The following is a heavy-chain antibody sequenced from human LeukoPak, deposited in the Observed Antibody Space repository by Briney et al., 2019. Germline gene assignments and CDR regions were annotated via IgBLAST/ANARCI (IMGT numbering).Heavy chain of an antibody. CDR3: ARSFDYYDSSGYYPVPHFDY. D-gene: IGHD3-22*01. Sequence: ASVKVSCKASGYTFTSYYMHWVRQAPGQGLEWMGWINPNSGGTNYAQKFQGRVTMTRDTSISTAYMELSRLRSDDTAVYYCARSFDYYDSSGYYPVPHFDYWGQGTLVTVSS. CDR2: INPNSGGT. CDR1: GYTFTSYY. J-gene: IGHJ4*02. V-gene: IGHV1-2*02.